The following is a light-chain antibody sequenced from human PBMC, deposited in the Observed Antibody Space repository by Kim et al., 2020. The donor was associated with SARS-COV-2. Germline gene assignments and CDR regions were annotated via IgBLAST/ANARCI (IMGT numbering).Light chain of an antibody. V-gene: IGKV1-39*01. J-gene: IGKJ4*01. CDR2: AAS. Sequence: ASVGDRVTITCRSSQSIASYLNWFQQKPGQAPKLLIYAASNLQRGVPSRFSGSGSGTDFTLTISSLQPEDFATYCCQQSYSVPLTFGGGTKVDIK. CDR3: QQSYSVPLT. CDR1: QSIASY.